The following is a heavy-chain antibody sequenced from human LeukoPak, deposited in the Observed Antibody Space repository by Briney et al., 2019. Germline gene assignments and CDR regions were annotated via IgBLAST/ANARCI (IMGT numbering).Heavy chain of an antibody. Sequence: GGSLRLSCAASGFTFSSYAMSWVRQAPGRGLEWVSAISGSGGSTYYADSVKGRFTISRDNSKNTLYLQMNSLRAEDTAVYYCAQTLSYDTTYYFDYWGQGILLTVSS. V-gene: IGHV3-23*01. CDR1: GFTFSSYA. CDR3: AQTLSYDTTYYFDY. J-gene: IGHJ4*02. D-gene: IGHD3-22*01. CDR2: ISGSGGST.